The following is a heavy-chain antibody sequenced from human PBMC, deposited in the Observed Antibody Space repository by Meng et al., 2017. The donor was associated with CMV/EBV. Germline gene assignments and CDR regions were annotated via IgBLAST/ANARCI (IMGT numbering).Heavy chain of an antibody. Sequence: ASVKVSCKASGYTFTTYDINWVRQATGQGLEWMGWMNPNSGNTGYAQKFQGRVTLTRVTSISTAYMELSSLTSDDTAVYYCAREAHEGSYNWFDPWGQGTLVTVSS. D-gene: IGHD1-26*01. V-gene: IGHV1-8*01. CDR3: AREAHEGSYNWFDP. J-gene: IGHJ5*02. CDR2: MNPNSGNT. CDR1: GYTFTTYD.